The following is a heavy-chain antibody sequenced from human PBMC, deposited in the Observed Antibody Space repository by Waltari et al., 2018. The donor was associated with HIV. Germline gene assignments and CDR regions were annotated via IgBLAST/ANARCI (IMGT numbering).Heavy chain of an antibody. CDR3: VKDRGTFTMINEY. CDR2: ISYDGNNK. J-gene: IGHJ4*02. CDR1: GFPFSNSG. D-gene: IGHD3-22*01. V-gene: IGHV3-30*18. Sequence: QVQLVESGGGVVQPGRSLRLSCAASGFPFSNSGMHWVRQAPGKGLGWWAVISYDGNNKNYADSVNGRFTISRDNSKNTLYLQMNSLRADDTALYYCVKDRGTFTMINEYWGQGTLVTVSS.